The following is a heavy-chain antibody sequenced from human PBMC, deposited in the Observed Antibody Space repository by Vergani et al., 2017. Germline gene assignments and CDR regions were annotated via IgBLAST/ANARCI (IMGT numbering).Heavy chain of an antibody. V-gene: IGHV4-38-2*02. CDR2: IYYSGST. J-gene: IGHJ4*02. Sequence: QVHLQESGPGLVKPSETLSLTCSVSNYSIGRDYFWGWIRQPPGKGLEWIGSIYYSGSTYYNPSLKSRVTISVDTSKNQFSLKLSSVTAADTAVYYCARLLPYVSSGWYPYYIDCWGQGTLVTVSS. D-gene: IGHD6-13*01. CDR1: NYSIGRDYF. CDR3: ARLLPYVSSGWYPYYIDC.